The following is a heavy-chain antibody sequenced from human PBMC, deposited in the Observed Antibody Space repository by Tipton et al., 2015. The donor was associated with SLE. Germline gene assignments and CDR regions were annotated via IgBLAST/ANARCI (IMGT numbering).Heavy chain of an antibody. V-gene: IGHV4-59*12. CDR1: GGSISLYY. CDR2: IDYTGRT. Sequence: GLVKPSETLSLTCSLSGGSISLYYGNWIRQPPGKGLEWLGNIDYTGRTSYNPSLKSRVTISVDTSKNRVSLKLSSVTAAYTAVYYCARAYDHLTTEYYMDVWGKGTTVTVSS. CDR3: ARAYDHLTTEYYMDV. J-gene: IGHJ6*03. D-gene: IGHD4-11*01.